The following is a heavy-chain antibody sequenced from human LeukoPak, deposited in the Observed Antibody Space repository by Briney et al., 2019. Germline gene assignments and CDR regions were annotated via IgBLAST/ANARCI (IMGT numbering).Heavy chain of an antibody. D-gene: IGHD2-2*01. J-gene: IGHJ6*02. V-gene: IGHV3-33*01. CDR1: GFTFSNYA. Sequence: GGSLRLSCAASGFTFSNYAMHWVRQAPGKGLEWVAGIWSDGSNKYYADSVKGRFTISRDNSKNTLSLQVNSLRAEDTAVYYCARAGYCSSTSCRYYYYGMDVWGQGTTVTVSS. CDR3: ARAGYCSSTSCRYYYYGMDV. CDR2: IWSDGSNK.